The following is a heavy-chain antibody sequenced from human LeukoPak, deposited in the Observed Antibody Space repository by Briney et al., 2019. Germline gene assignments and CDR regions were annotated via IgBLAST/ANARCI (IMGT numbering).Heavy chain of an antibody. D-gene: IGHD3-10*01. CDR3: ARGRLRGYYYGSGSYSDY. CDR2: INHSGST. CDR1: GGSFSGYY. V-gene: IGHV4-34*01. Sequence: SETLSLTCAVYGGSFSGYYWSWIRQPPGKGLEWIGEINHSGSTNYNPSLKSRVTISVDTSKNQLSLKLSSVTAADTAVYYCARGRLRGYYYGSGSYSDYWGQGTLVTVSS. J-gene: IGHJ4*02.